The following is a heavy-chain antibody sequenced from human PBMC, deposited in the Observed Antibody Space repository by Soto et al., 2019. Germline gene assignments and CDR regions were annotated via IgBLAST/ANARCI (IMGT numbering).Heavy chain of an antibody. V-gene: IGHV4-38-2*02. CDR3: ARDRGDSSGYPKYYFDY. D-gene: IGHD3-22*01. J-gene: IGHJ4*02. CDR2: IHHSGTT. CDR1: DSSINSNYY. Sequence: SETLSLTCGVSDSSINSNYYWLWIRQPPGKGLEWIGAIHHSGTTYYTPSLKSRVTISMDTSKNQFSLKLSSVTAADTAVYYCARDRGDSSGYPKYYFDYWGQGTLVTVSS.